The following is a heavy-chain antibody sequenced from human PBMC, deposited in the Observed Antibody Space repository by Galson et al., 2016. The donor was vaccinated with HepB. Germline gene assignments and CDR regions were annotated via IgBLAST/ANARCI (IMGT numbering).Heavy chain of an antibody. CDR3: ARAFRPTPGRSRLLIPFGY. D-gene: IGHD6-25*01. CDR2: IYLRGST. V-gene: IGHV4-4*02. J-gene: IGHJ4*02. Sequence: SETLSLTCSVSGGSISGSQWWSWVRQSPEKGLGWIGEIYLRGSTNYNPSLRRRLTMSVDQPKNQFSLRLTSVTAADTAVYYCARAFRPTPGRSRLLIPFGYWGQGILVIVSS. CDR1: GGSISGSQW.